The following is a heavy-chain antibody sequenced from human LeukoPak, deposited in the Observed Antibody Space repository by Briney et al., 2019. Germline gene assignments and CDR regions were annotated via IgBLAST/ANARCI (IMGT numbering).Heavy chain of an antibody. Sequence: GGSLRLSCGASGFTFSDYYMSWIRQAPGKGLEWISYISSSGSTKYYADSVKGRFTISRDNAKSSLYLQMNSLRAEDTAVYYCARDDGGGPTLVYSDYWGQGTLVTVSS. CDR1: GFTFSDYY. CDR2: ISSSGSTK. CDR3: ARDDGGGPTLVYSDY. D-gene: IGHD1-26*01. V-gene: IGHV3-11*01. J-gene: IGHJ4*02.